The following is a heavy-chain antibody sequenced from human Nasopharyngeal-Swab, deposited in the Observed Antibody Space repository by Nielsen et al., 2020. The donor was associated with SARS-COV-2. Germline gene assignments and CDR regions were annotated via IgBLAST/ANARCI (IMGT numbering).Heavy chain of an antibody. CDR3: ARRGKDSYGYHYYYMDV. J-gene: IGHJ6*03. D-gene: IGHD5-18*01. CDR2: IYSNGGT. CDR1: GGSISDYH. V-gene: IGHV4-59*08. Sequence: SETLSLTCSVSGGSISDYHWSWIRHPPGKGLEWIGYIYSNGGTNYNPSFKSRLTTSVDTSKNQFSLKLSSVTAEDTAVYYCARRGKDSYGYHYYYMDVWGKGTTVTVSS.